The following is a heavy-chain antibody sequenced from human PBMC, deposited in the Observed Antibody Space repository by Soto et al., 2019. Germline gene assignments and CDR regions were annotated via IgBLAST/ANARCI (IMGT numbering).Heavy chain of an antibody. CDR2: IYYSGST. V-gene: IGHV4-59*08. D-gene: IGHD6-19*01. Sequence: SETLSLTCTVSGGSISSYYWSWIRQPPGKGLEWIGYIYYSGSTNYNPSLKSRVTISVDTSTNQSSLRLSSVTAAGTAVYYCASHGPIAVAGTWYYFDYWGQGTLITVSS. CDR3: ASHGPIAVAGTWYYFDY. J-gene: IGHJ4*02. CDR1: GGSISSYY.